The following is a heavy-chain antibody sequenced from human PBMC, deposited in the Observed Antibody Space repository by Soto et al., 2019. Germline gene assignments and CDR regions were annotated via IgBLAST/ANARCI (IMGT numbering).Heavy chain of an antibody. V-gene: IGHV4-34*01. D-gene: IGHD3-3*01. CDR2: INHSGST. CDR3: ARVAREYYDFWSGYNKGFDY. J-gene: IGHJ4*02. Sequence: PSETLSLTCAVYCGSFSGYYWSWIRQPPGKGLEWIGEINHSGSTNYNPSLKSRVTISVDTSKNQFSLKLSSVTAADTAVYYRARVAREYYDFWSGYNKGFDYWGQGTLVTVSS. CDR1: CGSFSGYY.